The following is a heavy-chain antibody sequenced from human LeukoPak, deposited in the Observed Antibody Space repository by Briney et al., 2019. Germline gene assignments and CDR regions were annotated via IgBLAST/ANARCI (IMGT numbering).Heavy chain of an antibody. CDR1: GGTFTSYA. V-gene: IGHV1-69*05. CDR3: AREHLDSSGTDY. Sequence: SVKVSCKASGGTFTSYAISWVRQAPGQGLEWMGRIIPFFGTANYAHKFQGRVTITTDESTSTASLDLSSLRPEDTAVYYCAREHLDSSGTDYWGQGTLVTVSS. D-gene: IGHD3-22*01. CDR2: IIPFFGTA. J-gene: IGHJ4*02.